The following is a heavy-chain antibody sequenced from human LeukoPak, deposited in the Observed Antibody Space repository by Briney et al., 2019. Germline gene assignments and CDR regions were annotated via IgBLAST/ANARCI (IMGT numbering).Heavy chain of an antibody. CDR1: GFTFSSYA. J-gene: IGHJ4*02. CDR3: AGDRGLPDY. Sequence: GGSLRLSCAASGFTFSSYAIHWVRQAPGKGLEWVALISYDGSNKYYGDSVKGRFTISRDNSKNTLYLQMNSLGAEDTAVYYCAGDRGLPDYWGQGTLVTVSS. V-gene: IGHV3-30*04. D-gene: IGHD2-15*01. CDR2: ISYDGSNK.